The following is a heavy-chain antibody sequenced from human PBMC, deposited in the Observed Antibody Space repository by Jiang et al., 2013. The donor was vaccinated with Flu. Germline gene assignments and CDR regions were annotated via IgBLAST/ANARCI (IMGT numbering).Heavy chain of an antibody. D-gene: IGHD3-22*01. CDR1: GYTFTSYA. J-gene: IGHJ4*02. V-gene: IGHV1-3*01. Sequence: SGAEVKKPGASVKVSCKASGYTFTSYAMHWVRQAPGQRLEWMGWINAGNGNTKYSQKFQGRVTITRDTSASTAYMELSSLRSEDTAVYYCARDPWYYYEKGYFDYWGQGTLVTVSS. CDR2: INAGNGNT. CDR3: ARDPWYYYEKGYFDY.